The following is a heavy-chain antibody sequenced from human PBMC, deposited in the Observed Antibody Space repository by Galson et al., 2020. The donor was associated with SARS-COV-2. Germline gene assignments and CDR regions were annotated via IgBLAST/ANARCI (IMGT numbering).Heavy chain of an antibody. CDR2: ISSDGSNN. J-gene: IGHJ4*02. CDR3: AAWIQLYGVSDY. Sequence: GESLKISCAASGFTFSSYGMHWVRQAPGKGLEWVAVISSDGSNNYYADSVKGRITISRDNSKNTLYLQMNSLRAEDTAVYYCAAWIQLYGVSDYWGQGALDTVSS. D-gene: IGHD5-18*01. CDR1: GFTFSSYG. V-gene: IGHV3-30*03.